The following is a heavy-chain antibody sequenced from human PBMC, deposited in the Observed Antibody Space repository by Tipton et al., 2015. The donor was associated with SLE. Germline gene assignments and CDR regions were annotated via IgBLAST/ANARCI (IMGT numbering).Heavy chain of an antibody. Sequence: TLSLTCSVSGGSISSDSHYWGWIRQPPGKGLEWIGSIYYSGSTYYNPSLKSRVTISVDTSENQFSLSLSSVTAADTAVYYCARQEYSTSFFDYWGRGTLVTVSS. CDR2: IYYSGST. D-gene: IGHD6-6*01. CDR1: GGSISSDSHY. CDR3: ARQEYSTSFFDY. J-gene: IGHJ4*02. V-gene: IGHV4-39*01.